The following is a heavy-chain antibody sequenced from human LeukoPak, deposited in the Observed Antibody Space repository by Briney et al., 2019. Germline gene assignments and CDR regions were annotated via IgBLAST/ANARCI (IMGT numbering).Heavy chain of an antibody. Sequence: ASVKVSCKASRYTFTSYGISWVRQAPGQGLEWMVWISAYNGNTNYAQKLQGRVTMTTDTSTSTAYMELRSLRSDDTAVYYCARDRGGYYYYYYSMDVWGKGTTVTVSS. J-gene: IGHJ6*03. V-gene: IGHV1-18*01. CDR3: ARDRGGYYYYYYSMDV. CDR2: ISAYNGNT. CDR1: RYTFTSYG. D-gene: IGHD2-15*01.